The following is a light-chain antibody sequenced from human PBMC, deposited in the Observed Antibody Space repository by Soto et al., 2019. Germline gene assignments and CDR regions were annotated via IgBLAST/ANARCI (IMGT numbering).Light chain of an antibody. Sequence: EIVLTQSPGTLSLSPGERATLSCRASQSVASTYLAWYQQKPGQAPRLLIYGASSRATGIPDRFSGSGSGTDFTLTISRLDPEDFAVYYCQQFASSATFGQGTRLEI. V-gene: IGKV3-20*01. CDR3: QQFASSAT. CDR1: QSVASTY. CDR2: GAS. J-gene: IGKJ5*01.